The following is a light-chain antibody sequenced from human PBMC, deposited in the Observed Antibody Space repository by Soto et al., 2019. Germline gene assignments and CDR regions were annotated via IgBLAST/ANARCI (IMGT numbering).Light chain of an antibody. CDR2: GAS. V-gene: IGKV3-20*01. CDR1: QSVSSSY. Sequence: EIGLTQSPGTLSLSPGERATLSCRASQSVSSSYLAWYQQKPGQAPRLLIYGASSRATGIPDRFSGSGSGTDFTLTISRLEPEDFAVYYCQQYGSSPSITFGQGTRLAIK. CDR3: QQYGSSPSIT. J-gene: IGKJ5*01.